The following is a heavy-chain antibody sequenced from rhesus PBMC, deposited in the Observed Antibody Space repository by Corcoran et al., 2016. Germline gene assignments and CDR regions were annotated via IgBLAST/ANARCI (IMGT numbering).Heavy chain of an antibody. Sequence: QVQLQESAPGVVKPSETLSLPCAVSGGFISDIDWWTWIRPPPGKGLEWIGYIYGSSTSTNYNPYLKSRVTISKDTAKNQFSLKLSSMTAADTAVYYCARKKGGSYFFDYWGQGVLVTVSS. CDR2: IYGSSTST. D-gene: IGHD1-44*02. J-gene: IGHJ4*01. CDR3: ARKKGGSYFFDY. CDR1: GGFISDIDW. V-gene: IGHV4S10*01.